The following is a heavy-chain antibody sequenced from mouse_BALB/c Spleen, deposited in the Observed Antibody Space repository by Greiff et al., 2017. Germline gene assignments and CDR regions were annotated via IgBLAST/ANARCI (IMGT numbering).Heavy chain of an antibody. J-gene: IGHJ1*01. V-gene: IGHV1-9*01. CDR2: ILPGSGST. Sequence: QVQLQQSGAELMKPGASVKISCKATGYTFSSYWIEWVKQRPGHGLEWIGEILPGSGSTNYNEKFKGKATFTADTSSNTAYMQLSSLTSEDSAVYYCARGWYYYGRGYWYFDVWGAGTTVTVSS. D-gene: IGHD1-1*01. CDR1: GYTFSSYW. CDR3: ARGWYYYGRGYWYFDV.